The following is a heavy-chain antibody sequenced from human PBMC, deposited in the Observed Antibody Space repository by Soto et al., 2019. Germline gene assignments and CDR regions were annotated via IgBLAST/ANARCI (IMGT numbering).Heavy chain of an antibody. D-gene: IGHD3-3*01. CDR3: AKDQYYDCWSGYYTGPSTNGY. CDR2: ISGSGGST. CDR1: GFTFGNYA. V-gene: IGHV3-23*01. J-gene: IGHJ4*02. Sequence: GSLRLSGAASGFTFGNYAMSWVRQAPGKGLEWVSAISGSGGSTYYADSVKGRFTISRDNSKNTLYLQMNSLRAEDTAVYYCAKDQYYDCWSGYYTGPSTNGYWGQGTLVSVSS.